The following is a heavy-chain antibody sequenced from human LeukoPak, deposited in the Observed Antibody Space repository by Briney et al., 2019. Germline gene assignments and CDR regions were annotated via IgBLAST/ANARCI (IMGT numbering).Heavy chain of an antibody. J-gene: IGHJ4*02. D-gene: IGHD6-13*01. Sequence: SETLSLTCTVSGGSISSGDYYWSWIRQPPGKGLEWIGYIYYSGSTYYNPSLKSRVTISVDTSKNQFSLKLSSVTAADTAVYYCARGRLGQQLVFFRGYYFDYWGQGTLVTGSS. CDR1: GGSISSGDYY. CDR3: ARGRLGQQLVFFRGYYFDY. CDR2: IYYSGST. V-gene: IGHV4-30-4*08.